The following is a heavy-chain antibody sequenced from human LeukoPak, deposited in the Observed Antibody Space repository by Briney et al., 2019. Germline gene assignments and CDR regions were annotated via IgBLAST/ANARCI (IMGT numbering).Heavy chain of an antibody. Sequence: GGSLRLSCGASGFSLEGYVMTWVRQVPGKGLEGVAGISWTGHSTGYADSVKGRFTISRDNAKNSLFLQMNSLSAEDTAFYYCAREAGPAGFDYWGQGTLVTVSS. CDR2: ISWTGHST. V-gene: IGHV3-20*04. CDR1: GFSLEGYV. CDR3: AREAGPAGFDY. D-gene: IGHD6-19*01. J-gene: IGHJ4*02.